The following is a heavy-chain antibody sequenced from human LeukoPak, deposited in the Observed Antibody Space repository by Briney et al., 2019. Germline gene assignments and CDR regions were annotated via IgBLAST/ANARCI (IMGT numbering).Heavy chain of an antibody. CDR1: GFTFNNYF. CDR3: ARDYYDSSGYYYLSAFDI. D-gene: IGHD3-22*01. Sequence: PGGSLRLSCAASGFTFNNYFMHWVRQPPGKGLEWVSSISSSSSYIYYADSVKGRFTISRDNAKNSLYLQMNSLRAEDTAVYYCARDYYDSSGYYYLSAFDIWGQGTMVTVSS. J-gene: IGHJ3*02. V-gene: IGHV3-21*01. CDR2: ISSSSSYI.